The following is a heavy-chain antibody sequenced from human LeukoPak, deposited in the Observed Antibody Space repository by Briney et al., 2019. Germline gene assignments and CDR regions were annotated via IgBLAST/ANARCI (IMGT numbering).Heavy chain of an antibody. CDR3: ARGAPAAFDI. CDR1: GFTFSSYA. CDR2: ISYDGSNK. V-gene: IGHV3-30*04. Sequence: PGGSLRLSCAASGFTFSSYAMHWVRQAPGKGLEWVAVISYDGSNKYYADSVKGRFTISRDNSKNTLYLQMNSLRAEDTAVYYCARGAPAAFDIWGQGTMVTVSS. J-gene: IGHJ3*02.